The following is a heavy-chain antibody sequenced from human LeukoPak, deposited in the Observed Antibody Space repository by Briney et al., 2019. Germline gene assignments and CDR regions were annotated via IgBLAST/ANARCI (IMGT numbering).Heavy chain of an antibody. CDR2: INTNTGNP. CDR3: GRDPKLGIRGYTYGYIDH. Sequence: ASVKVSCKASGYTFPNYGINWVRQAPGQGLEWMGWINTNTGNPSYAQGFFTGRYVFSLDTSASTAYLQINGLKADDTAVYYCGRDPKLGIRGYTYGYIDHWGQGTLLTVAS. D-gene: IGHD5-18*01. V-gene: IGHV7-4-1*02. J-gene: IGHJ4*02. CDR1: GYTFPNYG.